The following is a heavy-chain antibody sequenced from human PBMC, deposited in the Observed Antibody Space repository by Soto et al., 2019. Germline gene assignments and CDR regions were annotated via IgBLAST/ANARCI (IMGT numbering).Heavy chain of an antibody. Sequence: ASVKVSWKAAGYAFSSYGISWVRQAPGQGLEWMGWISAYNGNTNYAQKLQGRVTMTTDTSTSTAYMELRSLRSDDTAVYYCARVGSSSSHYYGMDVWGQGTTVTVSS. CDR2: ISAYNGNT. D-gene: IGHD6-6*01. J-gene: IGHJ6*02. CDR1: GYAFSSYG. V-gene: IGHV1-18*01. CDR3: ARVGSSSSHYYGMDV.